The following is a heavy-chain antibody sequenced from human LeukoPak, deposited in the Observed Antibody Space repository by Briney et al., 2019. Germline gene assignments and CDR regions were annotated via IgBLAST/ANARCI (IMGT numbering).Heavy chain of an antibody. D-gene: IGHD4-17*01. CDR3: AKDRANGDYDLRGYYYYGMDV. CDR1: GFTFDDYA. J-gene: IGHJ6*02. CDR2: ISWNSGSI. Sequence: RPGGSLRLSCAASGFTFDDYAMHWVRQAPGKGLEWVSGISWNSGSIGYADSVKGRFTISRDNAKNSLYLQMNSLRAEDTALYYCAKDRANGDYDLRGYYYYGMDVWGQGTTVTVSS. V-gene: IGHV3-9*01.